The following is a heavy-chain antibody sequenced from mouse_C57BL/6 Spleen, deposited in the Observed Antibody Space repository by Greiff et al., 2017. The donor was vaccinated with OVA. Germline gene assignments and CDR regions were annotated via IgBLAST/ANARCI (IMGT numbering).Heavy chain of an antibody. J-gene: IGHJ2*01. CDR2: IDPSDSYT. Sequence: QVQLQQPGAELVMPGASVKLSCKASGYTFTSYWMHWVKQRPGQGLEWIGEIDPSDSYTNYNQKFKGKSTLTVDKSSSTAYMQLSSLTSEDSAVYYCARLDSSGHFDYWGQGTTLTVSS. D-gene: IGHD3-2*02. CDR1: GYTFTSYW. V-gene: IGHV1-69*01. CDR3: ARLDSSGHFDY.